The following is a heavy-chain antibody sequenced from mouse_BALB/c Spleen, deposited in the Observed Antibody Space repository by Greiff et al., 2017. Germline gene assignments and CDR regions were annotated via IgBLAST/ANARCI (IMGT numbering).Heavy chain of an antibody. CDR2: IRNKANGYTT. D-gene: IGHD2-3*01. CDR3: ARFDGYNLDYFDY. V-gene: IGHV7-3*02. CDR1: GFTFTDYY. J-gene: IGHJ2*01. Sequence: EVMLVESGGGLVQPGGSLRLSCATSGFTFTDYYMSWVRQPPGKALEWLGFIRNKANGYTTEYSASVKGRFTISRDNSQSILYLQMNTLRAEDKATYNYARFDGYNLDYFDYWGQGTTLTVSS.